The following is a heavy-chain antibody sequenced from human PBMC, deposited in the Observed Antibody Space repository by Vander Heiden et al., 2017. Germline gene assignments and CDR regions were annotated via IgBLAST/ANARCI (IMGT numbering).Heavy chain of an antibody. J-gene: IGHJ3*02. D-gene: IGHD5-18*01. CDR1: GFTFRSYS. CDR3: ARVGYSYGYDAFDI. V-gene: IGHV3-21*01. Sequence: EVQLVESGGGLVKPGWSLRLSCAASGFTFRSYSMNWVRQAPGKGLEWVSSISSSSSYIYYADSVKGRFTISRDNAKNSLYLQMNSLRAEDTAVYYCARVGYSYGYDAFDIWGQGTMVTVSS. CDR2: ISSSSSYI.